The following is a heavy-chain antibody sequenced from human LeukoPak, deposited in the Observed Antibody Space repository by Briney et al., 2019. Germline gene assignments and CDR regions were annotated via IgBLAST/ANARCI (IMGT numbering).Heavy chain of an antibody. Sequence: ASVKVSCKASGYTFTGYYMHWVRQAPGQGLEWMGCINANSGGTNYAQKFQGGVTMTRDTSISTAYMDLSRLRSDDTAVYYCARDHPYSSGWYGRVEALDLWGQGTTVTVSS. CDR2: INANSGGT. V-gene: IGHV1-2*02. CDR1: GYTFTGYY. CDR3: ARDHPYSSGWYGRVEALDL. D-gene: IGHD6-19*01. J-gene: IGHJ3*01.